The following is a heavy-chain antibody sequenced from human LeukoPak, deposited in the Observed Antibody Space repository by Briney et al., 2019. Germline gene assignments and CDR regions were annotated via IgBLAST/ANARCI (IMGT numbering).Heavy chain of an antibody. D-gene: IGHD2-2*01. CDR2: ISWNGGST. CDR1: GFTFDDFG. Sequence: GGSLRLSCAPSGFTFDDFGMSWVRQTPGKGLEWVSGISWNGGSTGYADSVKGRFTISRDNGKNSLYLQMNNLRAEDTAVYYCASLQETLGYCSSTTCVPSYYFDYWGQGTLVTVSS. CDR3: ASLQETLGYCSSTTCVPSYYFDY. V-gene: IGHV3-20*04. J-gene: IGHJ4*02.